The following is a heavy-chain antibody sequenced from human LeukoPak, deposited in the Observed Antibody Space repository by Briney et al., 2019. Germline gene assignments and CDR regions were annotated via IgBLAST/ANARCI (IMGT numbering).Heavy chain of an antibody. CDR3: ARRSGFWSGYYSF. V-gene: IGHV4-34*01. CDR2: INHSGST. D-gene: IGHD3-3*01. Sequence: SETLSLTCAVYGGSFSGYYWSWIRQPPGKGLEWIGEINHSGSTNYNPSLKSRVTISVDTSKNQFSPKLSSVTAADTAVYYCARRSGFWSGYYSFWGQGTLVTVSS. CDR1: GGSFSGYY. J-gene: IGHJ4*02.